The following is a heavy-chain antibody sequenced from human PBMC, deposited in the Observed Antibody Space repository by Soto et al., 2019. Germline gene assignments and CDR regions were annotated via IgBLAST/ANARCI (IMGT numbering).Heavy chain of an antibody. CDR3: ARGYDWLRKRTGFDY. D-gene: IGHD5-12*01. CDR1: GASISTSSDF. CDR2: VYQSGTT. Sequence: SETLSLTCSVSGASISTSSDFWGWIRQAPGKGLEWIGEVYQSGTTRHNPSLKSRVTIFVDRSKNQFSLELSSVTAADTAVYYCARGYDWLRKRTGFDYRGQGTLVTVSS. J-gene: IGHJ4*02. V-gene: IGHV4-39*01.